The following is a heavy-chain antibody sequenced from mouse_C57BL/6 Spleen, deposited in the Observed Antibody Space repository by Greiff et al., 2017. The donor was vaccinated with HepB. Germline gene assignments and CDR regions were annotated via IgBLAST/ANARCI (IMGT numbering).Heavy chain of an antibody. CDR1: GYSITSGYY. CDR3: ARETGTVDY. D-gene: IGHD4-1*01. Sequence: DVHLVESGPGLVKPSQSLSLTCSVTGYSITSGYYWNWIRQFPGNKLEWMGYISYDGSNNYNPSLKNRISITRDTSKNQFFLKLNSVTTEDTATYYCARETGTVDYWGQGTTLTVSS. J-gene: IGHJ2*01. V-gene: IGHV3-6*01. CDR2: ISYDGSN.